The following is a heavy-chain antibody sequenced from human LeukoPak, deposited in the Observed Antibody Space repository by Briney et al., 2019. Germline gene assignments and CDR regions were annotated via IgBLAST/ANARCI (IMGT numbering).Heavy chain of an antibody. D-gene: IGHD2-2*01. CDR3: ARDGEGYCSSTSCYGYYYYGMDV. V-gene: IGHV1-69*13. CDR1: GGTFSSYA. Sequence: ASVKVSCKASGGTFSSYAISWVRQAPGQGLEWMGGIIPIFGTANYAQKFQGRVTITADESTSTAYMELSSLRSEDTAVYYCARDGEGYCSSTSCYGYYYYGMDVWGQGTTVTVSS. CDR2: IIPIFGTA. J-gene: IGHJ6*02.